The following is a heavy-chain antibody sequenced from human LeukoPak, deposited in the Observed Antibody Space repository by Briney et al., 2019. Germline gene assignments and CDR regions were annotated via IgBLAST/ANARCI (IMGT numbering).Heavy chain of an antibody. CDR2: IRFDGSNA. Sequence: PGRSLRLSCAGSGFTFNSYGMHWVRQAPGKGLQWVAFIRFDGSNAYYPDSVKGRFTISRDNSKNTLSLQMNSLRAEDTAAYYCAKDPTQYYSGSGSSSWFDPWGQGTLVTVSS. D-gene: IGHD3-10*01. CDR1: GFTFNSYG. J-gene: IGHJ5*02. V-gene: IGHV3-30*02. CDR3: AKDPTQYYSGSGSSSWFDP.